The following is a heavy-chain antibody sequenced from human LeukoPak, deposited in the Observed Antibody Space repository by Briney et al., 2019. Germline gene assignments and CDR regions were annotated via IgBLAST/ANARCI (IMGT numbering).Heavy chain of an antibody. D-gene: IGHD3-22*01. V-gene: IGHV3-23*01. J-gene: IGHJ4*02. CDR3: AEPEGGYYDIRPD. CDR2: ISGSGGST. Sequence: GGSLRLSCAASGFTFSSYAMSWVRQAPGKGLEWVSAISGSGGSTYYADSVKGRFTIFRDNSKNTLYLQMNSLRAEDTAVYYCAEPEGGYYDIRPDWGQGTLVTVSS. CDR1: GFTFSSYA.